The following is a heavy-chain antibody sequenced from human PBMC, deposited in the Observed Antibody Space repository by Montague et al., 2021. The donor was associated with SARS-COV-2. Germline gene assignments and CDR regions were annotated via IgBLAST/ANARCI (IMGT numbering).Heavy chain of an antibody. Sequence: SLRLSCAASGFKFGGYAMHWVRQVPGRGLEWVCGISWNGDKIGYADSVRGRFTISRDNAKYSLYLQMDSLRNEDTAVYYCVKDKDSDFVGGNVGYRHSEYGMAVWGQGTTVTVSS. CDR1: GFKFGGYA. J-gene: IGHJ6*02. CDR2: ISWNGDKI. D-gene: IGHD3-16*01. CDR3: VKDKDSDFVGGNVGYRHSEYGMAV. V-gene: IGHV3-9*01.